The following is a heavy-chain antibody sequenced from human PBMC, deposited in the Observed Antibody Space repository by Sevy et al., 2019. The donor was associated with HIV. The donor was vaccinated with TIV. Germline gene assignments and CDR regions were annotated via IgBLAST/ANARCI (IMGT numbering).Heavy chain of an antibody. CDR2: ISYDGSNK. CDR1: GFTFSSYD. CDR3: AREVTYYYDSSGYPTYYFDY. Sequence: GGSLRLSCAASGFTFSSYDMHWVRQAPGKGLEWVAVISYDGSNKYYADSVKGRFTISRDNSKNTLYLQMNSLRAEDTAVYYCAREVTYYYDSSGYPTYYFDYWGQGTLVTVSS. V-gene: IGHV3-30-3*01. J-gene: IGHJ4*02. D-gene: IGHD3-22*01.